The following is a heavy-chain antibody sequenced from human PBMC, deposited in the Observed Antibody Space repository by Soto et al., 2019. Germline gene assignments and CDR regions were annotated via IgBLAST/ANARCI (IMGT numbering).Heavy chain of an antibody. D-gene: IGHD5-12*01. CDR2: INPNGGST. CDR3: AREQWLRPGGGTEPLDI. V-gene: IGHV1-46*03. J-gene: IGHJ3*02. Sequence: QVQLVQSGAEVEKPGASVKISCKASGYSFTSQYVHWVRQAPGQGLEWMGIINPNGGSTTYAQKFQGRVAMTRDTSTSTVYMELSGLTSGDTAVYYWAREQWLRPGGGTEPLDIWGQGTMVTVAS. CDR1: GYSFTSQY.